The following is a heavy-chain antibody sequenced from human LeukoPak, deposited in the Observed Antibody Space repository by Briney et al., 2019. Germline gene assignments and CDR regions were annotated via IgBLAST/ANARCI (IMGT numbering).Heavy chain of an antibody. CDR1: GYTFTNYY. J-gene: IGHJ4*02. Sequence: ASVKVSCTASGYTFTNYYIHWVRQAPGQGLECMGMINPGGGSTSHAQKFQGRVTMTRDTSTSTVYMELSSLRSEDTAVYYCARTGGYSYGDSGHFDYWGQGTLVTVSS. D-gene: IGHD5-18*01. CDR3: ARTGGYSYGDSGHFDY. CDR2: INPGGGST. V-gene: IGHV1-46*01.